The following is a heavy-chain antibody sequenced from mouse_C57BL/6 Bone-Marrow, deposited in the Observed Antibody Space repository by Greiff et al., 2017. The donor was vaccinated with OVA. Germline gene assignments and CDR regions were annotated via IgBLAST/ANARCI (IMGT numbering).Heavy chain of an antibody. Sequence: VQLQQSGAELARPGASVKLSCKASGYTFTSYGISWVKQRTGQGLEWIGEIYPRSGNTYYNEKFKGKATLTADKSSSTAYMELRSLTSEDSAVYFCAREGYAPTGPFAYWGQGTLVTVSA. CDR3: AREGYAPTGPFAY. CDR2: IYPRSGNT. CDR1: GYTFTSYG. V-gene: IGHV1-81*01. J-gene: IGHJ3*01. D-gene: IGHD2-10*01.